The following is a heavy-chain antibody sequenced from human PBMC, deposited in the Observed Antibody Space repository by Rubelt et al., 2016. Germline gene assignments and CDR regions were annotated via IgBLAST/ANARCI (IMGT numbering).Heavy chain of an antibody. V-gene: IGHV3-21*01. Sequence: VEFGGGLAQPGGSLRLSCVASGFTFSNYNMNWVRQAPGKGLEWVSFISSSSDYIHYADSVKGRFTISRDNAENSLYLQMNSLRAEDTAIYYCARDQTSPSGSFYWGQGALVTVSS. D-gene: IGHD1-26*01. CDR3: ARDQTSPSGSFY. CDR2: ISSSSDYI. J-gene: IGHJ4*02. CDR1: GFTFSNYN.